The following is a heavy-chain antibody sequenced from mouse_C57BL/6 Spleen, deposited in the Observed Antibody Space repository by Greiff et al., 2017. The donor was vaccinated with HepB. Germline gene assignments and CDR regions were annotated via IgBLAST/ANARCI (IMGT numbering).Heavy chain of an antibody. CDR2: INPSTGGT. Sequence: EVQLQESGPELVKPGASVKISCKASGYSFTGYYMNWVKQSPEKSLEWIGEINPSTGGTTYNQKFKAKATLTVDKSSSTAYMQLKSLTSEDSAVYYCARSNYGPAWFAYWGQGTLVTVSA. CDR1: GYSFTGYY. V-gene: IGHV1-42*01. J-gene: IGHJ3*01. D-gene: IGHD1-1*02. CDR3: ARSNYGPAWFAY.